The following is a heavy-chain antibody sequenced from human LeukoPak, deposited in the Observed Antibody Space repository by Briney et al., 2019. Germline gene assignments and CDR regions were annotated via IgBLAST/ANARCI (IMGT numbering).Heavy chain of an antibody. D-gene: IGHD4/OR15-4a*01. Sequence: SVKVSFKSSVYTFTIYGISWVRQAPGQGLEWMGWISAYNGNTNYAQKLQGRVTMTTDTSTSTAYMELRSLRSDDTAVYYCARQGGPNFPTFDPWGQGTLVTVSS. CDR3: ARQGGPNFPTFDP. CDR1: VYTFTIYG. V-gene: IGHV1-18*01. J-gene: IGHJ5*02. CDR2: ISAYNGNT.